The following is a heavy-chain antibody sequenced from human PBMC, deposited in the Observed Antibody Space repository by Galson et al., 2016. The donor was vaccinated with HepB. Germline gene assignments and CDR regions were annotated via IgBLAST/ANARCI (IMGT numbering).Heavy chain of an antibody. CDR2: MRPAGDK. CDR3: VREQYADDDAFDI. J-gene: IGHJ3*02. Sequence: SLRLSCAISGFTFNDYDMHWVRQGTGESLEWVANMRPAGDKYYPGSVKGRFTVSRDNSKDTLYLQMNSLRAEDTAVYYCVREQYADDDAFDIWGQGTMVTVSS. CDR1: GFTFNDYD. D-gene: IGHD2-2*01. V-gene: IGHV3-13*01.